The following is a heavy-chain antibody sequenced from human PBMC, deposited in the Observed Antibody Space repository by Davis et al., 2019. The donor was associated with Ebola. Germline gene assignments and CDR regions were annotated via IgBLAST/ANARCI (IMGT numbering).Heavy chain of an antibody. D-gene: IGHD2-2*01. CDR1: GFTFSSYA. V-gene: IGHV3-33*08. CDR3: ARGSHTYTSSWYYFDY. CDR2: IWYDGSNK. J-gene: IGHJ4*02. Sequence: PGGSLRLSCAASGFTFSSYAMHWVRQAPGKGLEWVAVIWYDGSNKYYADSVKGRFTISRDNSKNTLYLQMNSLRAEDTAVYYCARGSHTYTSSWYYFDYWGQGTVVTVSS.